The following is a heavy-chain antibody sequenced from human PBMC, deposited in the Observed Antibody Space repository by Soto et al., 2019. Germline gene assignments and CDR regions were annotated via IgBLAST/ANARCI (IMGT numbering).Heavy chain of an antibody. J-gene: IGHJ4*02. Sequence: QVQLQESGPGLVKPSQTLSLTCTVSGDSVSGGDSYWSWIRQPPGKALEWIGYTTFGCYTSYTPSLKSLVTISVDMSKSHFSLRLTSVTAADTAIYYCVRGGNPYHYATSGPGTFDKWGQGTLVSVSS. D-gene: IGHD3-22*01. CDR1: GDSVSGGDSY. CDR3: VRGGNPYHYATSGPGTFDK. CDR2: TTFGCYT. V-gene: IGHV4-30-4*01.